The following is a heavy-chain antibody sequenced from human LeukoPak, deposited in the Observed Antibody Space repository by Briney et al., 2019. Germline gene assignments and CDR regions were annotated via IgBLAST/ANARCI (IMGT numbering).Heavy chain of an antibody. D-gene: IGHD3-3*01. CDR2: INHSGST. CDR3: ARGLRPITIFGASGGYYYYMDV. V-gene: IGHV4-34*01. Sequence: PSETLSLTCAVYGGSFSGYYWSWIRQPPGKGLEWIGEINHSGSTNYNPSLESRVTISVDTSKNQFSLKLSSVTAADTAVYYCARGLRPITIFGASGGYYYYMDVWGKGTTVTVSS. CDR1: GGSFSGYY. J-gene: IGHJ6*03.